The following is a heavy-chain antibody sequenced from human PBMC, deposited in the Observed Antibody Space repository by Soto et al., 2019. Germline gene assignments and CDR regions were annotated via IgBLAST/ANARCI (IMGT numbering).Heavy chain of an antibody. D-gene: IGHD6-13*01. Sequence: VGSLRLSCAASGFTFKSYSMSWVRQAPGKGLEWVSGITGSGGTTSYADSVKGRFTISRDNSKNTLYLQMNSLRAEDTAVYYCAKDGYSSSSWAFDCWGQGIQVTVYS. CDR2: ITGSGGTT. V-gene: IGHV3-23*01. J-gene: IGHJ4*02. CDR3: AKDGYSSSSWAFDC. CDR1: GFTFKSYS.